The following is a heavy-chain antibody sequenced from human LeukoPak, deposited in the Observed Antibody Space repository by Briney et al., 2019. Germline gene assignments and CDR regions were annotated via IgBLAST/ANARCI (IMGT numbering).Heavy chain of an antibody. Sequence: GSLRLSCAASGFTFSSYSMNWVRQPPGKGLEWIGEIYHSGSTNYNPSLKSRVTISVDKSKNQFSLKLSSVTAADTAVYYCARVIYYDSSVTFDYWGQGTLVTVSS. J-gene: IGHJ4*02. CDR1: GFTFSSYSM. CDR2: IYHSGST. V-gene: IGHV4-4*02. CDR3: ARVIYYDSSVTFDY. D-gene: IGHD3-22*01.